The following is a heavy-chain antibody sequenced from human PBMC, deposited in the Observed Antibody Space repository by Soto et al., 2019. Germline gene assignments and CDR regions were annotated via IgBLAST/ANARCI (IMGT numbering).Heavy chain of an antibody. D-gene: IGHD2-8*02. J-gene: IGHJ4*02. CDR3: ARGQSSLLLDC. V-gene: IGHV4-34*01. CDR1: GGSFSGYY. Sequence: QVQLQQWGAGLLKPSETLSLTCAVYGGSFSGYYWSWIRQPPGKGLEWIGEINHSGSTNYNPSLKSRVTISVDTSKTQFSRKLSSVTAAEPAVYYCARGQSSLLLDCWGQGVLVTVSS. CDR2: INHSGST.